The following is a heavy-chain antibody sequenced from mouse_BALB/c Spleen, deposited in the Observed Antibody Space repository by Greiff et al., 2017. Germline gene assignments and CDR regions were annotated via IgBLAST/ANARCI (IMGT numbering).Heavy chain of an antibody. CDR3: AKDRDYAPRYYAMDD. J-gene: IGHJ4*01. CDR1: GFTFSDFY. CDR2: ISDGGSYT. V-gene: IGHV5-4*02. Sequence: EVQLVESGGGLVKPGGSLILSCAASGFTFSDFYMYWVRQTPEKRLEWVATISDGGSYTYYPDSVKGRFTISRDNAKNNLYLQMSSLKSEDTAMYYCAKDRDYAPRYYAMDDGGQGTSVTVSS. D-gene: IGHD1-1*02.